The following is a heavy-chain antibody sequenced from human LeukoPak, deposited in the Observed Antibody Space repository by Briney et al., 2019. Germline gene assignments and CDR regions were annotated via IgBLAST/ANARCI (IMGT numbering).Heavy chain of an antibody. J-gene: IGHJ6*03. V-gene: IGHV3-74*01. CDR2: INSDGSST. D-gene: IGHD3-22*01. CDR3: ARVWYYDSSGYPEDYYYYYYMDV. Sequence: GGSLRLSCAASGFTFSSYWMHWVRQAPGKGLVWVSRINSDGSSTSYADSVKGRFTISRGNAKNTLYLQMNSLRAEDTAVYYCARVWYYDSSGYPEDYYYYYYMDVWGKGTTVTVSS. CDR1: GFTFSSYW.